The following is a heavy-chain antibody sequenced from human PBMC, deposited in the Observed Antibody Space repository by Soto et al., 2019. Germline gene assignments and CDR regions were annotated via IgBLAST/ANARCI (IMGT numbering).Heavy chain of an antibody. CDR2: IRSKAYGGTT. CDR1: GFTLGDYA. Sequence: GGTLRLSCTASGFTLGDYAMSWVRKAPGKGLEWVGFIRSKAYGGTTEYAASVKGRFTISSDDSTCIACLPMNSIKTEDTAVYYCTSGNNCSGGSCYFIYHYGMDVWAQATAVTVSS. V-gene: IGHV3-49*04. D-gene: IGHD2-15*01. J-gene: IGHJ6*02. CDR3: TSGNNCSGGSCYFIYHYGMDV.